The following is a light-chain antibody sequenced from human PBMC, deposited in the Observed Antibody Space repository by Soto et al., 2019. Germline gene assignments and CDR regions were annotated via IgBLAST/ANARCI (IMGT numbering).Light chain of an antibody. V-gene: IGKV1-5*03. CDR3: QQYSSYPLT. CDR1: QSFSSW. J-gene: IGKJ4*01. CDR2: KAS. Sequence: DIQMTQSPSTLSASVGDRVTITCRASQSFSSWLAWYQQKPGKAPKLLIYKASSLESGVPSRFSGSGSGTEYTLTISSLQSDYFATYYCQQYSSYPLTFGRGTKVEIK.